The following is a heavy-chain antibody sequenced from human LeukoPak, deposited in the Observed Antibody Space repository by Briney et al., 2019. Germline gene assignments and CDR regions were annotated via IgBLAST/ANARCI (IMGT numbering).Heavy chain of an antibody. J-gene: IGHJ4*02. CDR3: ARGQLELRTGFDY. Sequence: SETLSLTCAVYGGSFSGYYWSWIRRPPGKGLEWIGEINHSGSTNYNPSLKSRVTISVDTSKNQFSLKLSSVTAADTAVYYCARGQLELRTGFDYWGQGTLVTVSS. D-gene: IGHD1-7*01. CDR1: GGSFSGYY. V-gene: IGHV4-34*01. CDR2: INHSGST.